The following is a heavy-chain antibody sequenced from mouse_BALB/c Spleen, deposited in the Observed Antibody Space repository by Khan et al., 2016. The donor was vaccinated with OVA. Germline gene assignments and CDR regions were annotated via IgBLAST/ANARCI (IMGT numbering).Heavy chain of an antibody. V-gene: IGHV1-7*01. Sequence: QIQLVQSGAALAKPGASVKMSCKASGYTFSTYWMHWVKQRPGQGLEWIGYINPTSGYTDYSEKFKDKATLSADKSSSTAYMQLSRLTSEDSAVYYCTRDRIDYWGQGTTLTVSS. CDR2: INPTSGYT. CDR1: GYTFSTYW. CDR3: TRDRIDY. J-gene: IGHJ2*01.